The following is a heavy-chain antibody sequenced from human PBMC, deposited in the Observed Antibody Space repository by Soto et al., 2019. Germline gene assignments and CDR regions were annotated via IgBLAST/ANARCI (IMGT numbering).Heavy chain of an antibody. CDR3: TTGPLMVRGVIAKYGMDV. J-gene: IGHJ6*02. D-gene: IGHD3-10*01. V-gene: IGHV3-23*01. CDR2: ISGSGGST. Sequence: SLRLSCAASGFTFSSYAMSWVRQAPGKGLEWVSAISGSGGSTYYADSVKGRFTISRDNSKNTLYLQMNSLRAEDTAVYYCTTGPLMVRGVIAKYGMDVWGQGTTVTVSS. CDR1: GFTFSSYA.